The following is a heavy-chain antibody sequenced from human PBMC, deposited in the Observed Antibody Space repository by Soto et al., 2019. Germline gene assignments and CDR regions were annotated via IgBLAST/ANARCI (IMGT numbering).Heavy chain of an antibody. CDR3: ARDLYPGIAVAGGDY. J-gene: IGHJ4*02. CDR1: GYTFTSYG. V-gene: IGHV1-18*01. CDR2: VSAYNGNT. D-gene: IGHD6-13*01. Sequence: ASVKVSCKASGYTFTSYGISWVRQAPGQGLEWMGWVSAYNGNTNYAQKLQGRVTMTTDTSTSTAYMELRSLRSDDTAVYYCARDLYPGIAVAGGDYWGQGTLVTVSS.